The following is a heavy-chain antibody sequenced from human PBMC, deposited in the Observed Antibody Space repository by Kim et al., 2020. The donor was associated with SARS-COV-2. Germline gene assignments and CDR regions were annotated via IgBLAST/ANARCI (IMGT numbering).Heavy chain of an antibody. J-gene: IGHJ6*02. CDR1: GFTFNTYG. V-gene: IGHV3-33*06. D-gene: IGHD3-10*02. Sequence: GGSLRFSCAASGFTFNTYGMHWVRQAPGKGLEWVAVVWFDENNKYYGDSVKGRFTISRDNSKKTVYLQMNSLRAEDTAVYYCAKGRQASTLFGDGMDVWGQGTTVTVSS. CDR3: AKGRQASTLFGDGMDV. CDR2: VWFDENNK.